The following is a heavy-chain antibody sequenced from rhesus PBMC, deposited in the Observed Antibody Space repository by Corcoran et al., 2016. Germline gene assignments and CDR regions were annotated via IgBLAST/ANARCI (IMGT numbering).Heavy chain of an antibody. CDR3: AREYCTGSGCSSFDY. J-gene: IGHJ4*01. D-gene: IGHD2-21*01. V-gene: IGHV4-173*01. Sequence: QLQLQESGPGLVKPSETLSLTCAVSGVSISSNWWSWIRQPPGKGLEWIGRISGSGGSPSSNPSLKSRLTISTATSKNQFSLKLISVTAADTAVYYCAREYCTGSGCSSFDYWGQGVLVTVSS. CDR2: ISGSGGSP. CDR1: GVSISSNW.